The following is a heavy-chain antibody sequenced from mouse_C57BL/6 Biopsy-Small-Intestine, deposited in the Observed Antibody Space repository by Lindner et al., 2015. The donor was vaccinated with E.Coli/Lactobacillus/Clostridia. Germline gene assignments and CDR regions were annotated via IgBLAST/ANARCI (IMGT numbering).Heavy chain of an antibody. J-gene: IGHJ2*01. CDR2: IYPGDGNT. CDR3: ARGTRLDF. D-gene: IGHD3-3*01. V-gene: IGHV1-82*01. CDR1: GFNIKDYY. Sequence: VQLQESGAELVKPGASVKLSCTVSGFNIKDYYVHWVKQRTEQGLEWIGRIYPGDGNTNYNGNFKGKATLTADKSSSTAYIQLNSLTSEDSAVYFCARGTRLDFWGQGTTLTVSS.